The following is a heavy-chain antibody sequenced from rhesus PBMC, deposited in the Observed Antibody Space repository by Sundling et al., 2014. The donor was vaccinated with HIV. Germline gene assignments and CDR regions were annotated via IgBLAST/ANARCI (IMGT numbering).Heavy chain of an antibody. D-gene: IGHD2-15*01. CDR3: ARAAIGVVELTAPLRSFDY. V-gene: IGHV4-165*01. Sequence: QLQLQESGPGLVKPSETLSLTCAVSGGSVNNYYWSWIRQPPGRGLEWIGYISGSSGSTDYNPSLKSRVTISTDTSKNQFSLKLSSVTAADTAVYYCARAAIGVVELTAPLRSFDYWGQGVLVTVSS. CDR1: GGSVNNYY. CDR2: ISGSSGST. J-gene: IGHJ4*01.